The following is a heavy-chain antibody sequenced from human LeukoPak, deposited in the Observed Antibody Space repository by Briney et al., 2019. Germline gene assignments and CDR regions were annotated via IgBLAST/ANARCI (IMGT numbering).Heavy chain of an antibody. CDR2: ITDTGGST. J-gene: IGHJ4*02. Sequence: GGSLRLSCAASGFTFSSYGMSWVRQAPGKGLGWVSAITDTGGSTYYSDSVKGRFTISRDNSKNTLYLQMNSLRSEDTAVYFCAKDPRSSGWYGYCFDYWGQGTLVTVSS. CDR1: GFTFSSYG. V-gene: IGHV3-23*01. D-gene: IGHD6-19*01. CDR3: AKDPRSSGWYGYCFDY.